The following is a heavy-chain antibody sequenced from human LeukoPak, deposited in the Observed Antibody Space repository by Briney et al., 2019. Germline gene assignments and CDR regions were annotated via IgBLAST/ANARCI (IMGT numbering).Heavy chain of an antibody. CDR3: ARRYSNALDY. CDR1: GGSISSSSYN. Sequence: SETLSLTCTVSGGSISSSSYNWDWIRQPPGKGLEWIGSIYYSGSTYYNPSLRSRLTISEDTSKNQFSLKLTSVTAADTAVYYCARRYSNALDYWGQGTPVTVSS. J-gene: IGHJ4*02. D-gene: IGHD4-11*01. CDR2: IYYSGST. V-gene: IGHV4-39*01.